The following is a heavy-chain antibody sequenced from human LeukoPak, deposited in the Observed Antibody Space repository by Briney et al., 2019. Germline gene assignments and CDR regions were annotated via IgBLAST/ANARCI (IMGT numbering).Heavy chain of an antibody. Sequence: PGGSLRLSCAASGFTFSDYYMSWIRQAPGKGLEWVSYISSGGSTIYYADSVKGRFTISRDNAKNSLYLQMNSLRAEDTAVYYCARVDSSGYYYRAEYFQHWGQGTLVTVSS. CDR1: GFTFSDYY. J-gene: IGHJ1*01. CDR3: ARVDSSGYYYRAEYFQH. V-gene: IGHV3-11*04. D-gene: IGHD3-22*01. CDR2: ISSGGSTI.